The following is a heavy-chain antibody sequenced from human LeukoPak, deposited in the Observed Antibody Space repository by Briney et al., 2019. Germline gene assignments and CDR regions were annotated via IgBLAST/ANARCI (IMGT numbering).Heavy chain of an antibody. J-gene: IGHJ5*02. Sequence: GGSLRLSCAASGLIFNNAWMNWVRQAPGRGLEWVGRIKSKTDGGTTDFATPVKGRFTISRDDSKNTLYLQMNSLKTEDTAVYYCTTDGARGSWFDPWGQGTLVTVSS. CDR1: GLIFNNAW. V-gene: IGHV3-15*07. CDR3: TTDGARGSWFDP. D-gene: IGHD3-16*01. CDR2: IKSKTDGGTT.